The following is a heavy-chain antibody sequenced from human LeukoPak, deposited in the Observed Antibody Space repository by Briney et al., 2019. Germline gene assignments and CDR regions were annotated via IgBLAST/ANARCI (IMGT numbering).Heavy chain of an antibody. V-gene: IGHV4-4*07. J-gene: IGHJ6*02. D-gene: IGHD3-10*01. CDR2: FYSSGYT. CDR3: ARVGYFGSGSYQHAMDV. Sequence: PSESLSVTCTLSGGSLSVYYWFWIRQPAGEGLEWIWRFYSSGYTNSNPSLKSRVTMSVDTSKNQLSLKLSSVSAADTALYYCARVGYFGSGSYQHAMDVWGQGTTVTVSS. CDR1: GGSLSVYY.